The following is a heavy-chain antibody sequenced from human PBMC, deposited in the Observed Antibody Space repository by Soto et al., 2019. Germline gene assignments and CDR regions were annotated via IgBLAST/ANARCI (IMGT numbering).Heavy chain of an antibody. J-gene: IGHJ4*02. CDR1: GYTFATYG. V-gene: IGHV1-18*01. Sequence: QVQLVQSGAEVKKPGASVKVSCRASGYTFATYGISWVRQAPGQGLEWMGWISGYNGNTNYAQKFQGRGTMTTDPSTSTAYMELRSLRYDDTAVYYCARGTSVDYWGQGTQVTVSS. CDR2: ISGYNGNT. CDR3: ARGTSVDY.